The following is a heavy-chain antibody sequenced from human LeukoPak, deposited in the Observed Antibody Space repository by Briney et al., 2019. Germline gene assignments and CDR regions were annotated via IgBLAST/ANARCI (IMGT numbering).Heavy chain of an antibody. CDR2: ISTDGKST. Sequence: GGSLRLSCVASGFTFSNYWMLWVRHAPGKGLMWVSLISTDGKSTRYAESVKGRFTISRDNAKNALYLQMDILRVEDTALYFCVRDYQFIQEVWGQGTTVTVSS. CDR3: VRDYQFIQEV. J-gene: IGHJ6*02. V-gene: IGHV3-74*01. CDR1: GFTFSNYW. D-gene: IGHD2-2*01.